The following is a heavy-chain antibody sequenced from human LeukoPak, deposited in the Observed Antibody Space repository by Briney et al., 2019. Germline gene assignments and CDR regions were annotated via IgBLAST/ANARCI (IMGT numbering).Heavy chain of an antibody. CDR3: ARRPAIFMDGVYYYSMDV. D-gene: IGHD2-2*01. CDR1: GFEFSRSW. V-gene: IGHV3-74*01. Sequence: GGSLRLSCATSGFEFSRSWMHWVRQAPGKGLAWVSHINTDGSTTNYADSVKGRFTISRDNNKNTLHLQMNNLRAEDTAVYYCARRPAIFMDGVYYYSMDVWGQGTTVTVSS. CDR2: INTDGSTT. J-gene: IGHJ6*02.